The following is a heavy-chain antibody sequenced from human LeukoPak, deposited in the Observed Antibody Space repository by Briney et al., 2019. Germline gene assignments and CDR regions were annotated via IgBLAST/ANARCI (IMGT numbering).Heavy chain of an antibody. V-gene: IGHV3-53*01. D-gene: IGHD1/OR15-1a*01. CDR2: IFSASRI. J-gene: IGHJ4*02. Sequence: PGGSLRLSCAASGFTVSSNYMSWVRQAPGKGLEWVSVIFSASRIFYADSVKGRFTISRDTSKNKLYLQMNSLRAEDTAVYYCAKLWEHDYGDYWGQGTLVTVSS. CDR3: AKLWEHDYGDY. CDR1: GFTVSSNY.